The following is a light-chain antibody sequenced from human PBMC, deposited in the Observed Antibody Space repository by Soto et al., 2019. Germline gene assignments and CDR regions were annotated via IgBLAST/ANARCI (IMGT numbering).Light chain of an antibody. Sequence: DIQMTQSPSSLSASVGDRVTITCRASQNINSFLNWYQQRPGKAPKLLIYAASSLQSGVPSRFSGSGSGTDFTLTISRLQPEDFATYWCQQSYTGTPTFGQGTKV. J-gene: IGKJ1*01. CDR3: QQSYTGTPT. CDR2: AAS. V-gene: IGKV1-39*01. CDR1: QNINSF.